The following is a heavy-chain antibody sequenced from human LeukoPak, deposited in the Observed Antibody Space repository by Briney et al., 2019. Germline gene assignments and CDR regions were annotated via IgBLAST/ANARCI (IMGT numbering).Heavy chain of an antibody. Sequence: GASVKVSCKASGYTFTVYYMHWVRQAPGQGLEWMGWINPNSGGTNYAQKFQGRVTMTRDTSISTAYMELSRLRSDDTAVYYCARDPFRIVATMGVGNYWGQGTLVTVSS. J-gene: IGHJ4*02. CDR3: ARDPFRIVATMGVGNY. V-gene: IGHV1-2*02. D-gene: IGHD5-12*01. CDR2: INPNSGGT. CDR1: GYTFTVYY.